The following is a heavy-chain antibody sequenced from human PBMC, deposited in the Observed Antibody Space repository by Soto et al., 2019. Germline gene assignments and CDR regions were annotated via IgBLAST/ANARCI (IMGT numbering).Heavy chain of an antibody. J-gene: IGHJ6*02. V-gene: IGHV4-34*01. D-gene: IGHD6-13*01. Sequence: PSETLSLTCAVYGGSFSGYYWSWIRQPPGQGLEWIGEINHSGSTNYNPSLKSRVTISVDTSKNQFSLKLSSVTAADTAVYYCARGFTGYSSSWDRLFYYYGMDVWGQGTTVTVSS. CDR3: ARGFTGYSSSWDRLFYYYGMDV. CDR1: GGSFSGYY. CDR2: INHSGST.